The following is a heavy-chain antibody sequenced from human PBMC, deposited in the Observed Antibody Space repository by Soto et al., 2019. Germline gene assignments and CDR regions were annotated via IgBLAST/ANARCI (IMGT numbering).Heavy chain of an antibody. V-gene: IGHV5-10-1*01. Sequence: PGESLKISCKGSGYSFTSYWISWVRQMPGKGLEWMGRIDPSDSYTNYSPSFQGHVTISADKSISTAYLQWSSLKASDTAMYYCARRSITMVRDKDAFDIWGQGTMVTVSS. CDR3: ARRSITMVRDKDAFDI. J-gene: IGHJ3*02. D-gene: IGHD3-10*01. CDR2: IDPSDSYT. CDR1: GYSFTSYW.